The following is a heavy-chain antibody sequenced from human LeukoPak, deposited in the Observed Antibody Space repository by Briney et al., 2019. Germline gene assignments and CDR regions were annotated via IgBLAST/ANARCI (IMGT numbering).Heavy chain of an antibody. J-gene: IGHJ6*02. D-gene: IGHD5-18*01. CDR2: INQDGSEK. CDR1: GFTFSTNW. CDR3: ARDFGYSYGTYYYGMDV. Sequence: PGGSLSLSCPASGFTFSTNWMSWVGQAPGKGREWVANINQDGSEKYYADSVKGRFTISRDNAKNSLYLQMNSLRAEDTAVYYCARDFGYSYGTYYYGMDVWGQGTTVTVSS. V-gene: IGHV3-7*01.